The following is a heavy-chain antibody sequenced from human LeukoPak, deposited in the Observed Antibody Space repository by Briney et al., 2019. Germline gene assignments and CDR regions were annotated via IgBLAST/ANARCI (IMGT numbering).Heavy chain of an antibody. V-gene: IGHV7-4-1*02. CDR1: GYTFTTYA. Sequence: ASVKVSCKASGYTFTTYAMSWVRQAPGQGLEWMGWINTNTGNPTYAQGFTGRFVFSLDTSVSTAYLQISSLRAEDTAVYYCARYTSGYYRWFDPWGQGTLVTVSS. CDR3: ARYTSGYYRWFDP. CDR2: INTNTGNP. J-gene: IGHJ5*02. D-gene: IGHD6-19*01.